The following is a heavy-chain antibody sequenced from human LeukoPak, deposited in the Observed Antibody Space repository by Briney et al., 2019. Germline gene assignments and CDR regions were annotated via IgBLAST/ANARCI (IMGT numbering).Heavy chain of an antibody. CDR1: GVTFSSYA. Sequence: PWGSLRLSCAASGVTFSSYAMHWVRQAPGKGLEWVAVISYDGSNKYYADSVKGRFTISRDNSKNTLYLQMNSLRAEDTAVYYCARDRAGSGYYYYGMDVWGQGTTVTVSS. J-gene: IGHJ6*02. CDR2: ISYDGSNK. V-gene: IGHV3-30-3*01. CDR3: ARDRAGSGYYYYGMDV. D-gene: IGHD3-10*01.